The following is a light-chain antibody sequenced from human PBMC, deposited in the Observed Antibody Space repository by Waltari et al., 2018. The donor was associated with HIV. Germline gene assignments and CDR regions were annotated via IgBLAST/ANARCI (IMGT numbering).Light chain of an antibody. CDR2: WAS. CDR1: QSLLYPSRNRNY. Sequence: DIVLTQSPDFLAVSLGERATINCKSRQSLLYPSRNRNYLTWYQQKPGQPPKLLIYWASTRASGVPDRFSGSGSGTDFTLTISSLQTEDVAVYYCQQYYSSRLTFGGGTKVGIQ. CDR3: QQYYSSRLT. J-gene: IGKJ4*01. V-gene: IGKV4-1*01.